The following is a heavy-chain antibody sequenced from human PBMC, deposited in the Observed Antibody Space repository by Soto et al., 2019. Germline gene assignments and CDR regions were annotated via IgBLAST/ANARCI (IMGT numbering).Heavy chain of an antibody. J-gene: IGHJ6*02. Sequence: GGPLTLSCRASGFPFCKAWLNLDRQAPGKGLEWVGRIKSKTDGGTTDYAAPVKGRFTISRDDSKNTLYLQMNSLKTEDTAVYYCTTGGYGPADYYYGMDVWGQGTTVTVSS. CDR2: IKSKTDGGTT. D-gene: IGHD6-25*01. CDR1: GFPFCKAW. V-gene: IGHV3-15*07. CDR3: TTGGYGPADYYYGMDV.